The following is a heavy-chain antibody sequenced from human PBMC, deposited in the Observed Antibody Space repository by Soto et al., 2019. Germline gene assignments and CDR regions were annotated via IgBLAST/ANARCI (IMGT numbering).Heavy chain of an antibody. J-gene: IGHJ4*02. CDR2: IGASGAGT. D-gene: IGHD1-26*01. Sequence: WGVLVVSCASSGFTFSIYPMSWVRQARGKGLDWVSSIGASGAGTYYADCVKGRFIISRENSKNILHLQMNSLRAEDTAVYYCAVRKTGSYFDDWGQGTMVTVSS. V-gene: IGHV3-23*01. CDR1: GFTFSIYP. CDR3: AVRKTGSYFDD.